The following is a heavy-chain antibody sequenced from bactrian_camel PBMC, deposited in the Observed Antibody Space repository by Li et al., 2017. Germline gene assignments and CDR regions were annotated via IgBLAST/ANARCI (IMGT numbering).Heavy chain of an antibody. CDR2: IDSDETE. CDR1: GYTIRTNC. Sequence: VQLVESGGGSVQAGGSLRLSCHASHTSGYTIRTNCMAWFRQAPGKEREGVAAIDSDETESYADSVKGRFTISKDNAKNTLYLQMNSLKPEDTDMYYCATCSDPFFGLGTQVTVS. D-gene: IGHD3*01. J-gene: IGHJ4*01. V-gene: IGHV3S53*01.